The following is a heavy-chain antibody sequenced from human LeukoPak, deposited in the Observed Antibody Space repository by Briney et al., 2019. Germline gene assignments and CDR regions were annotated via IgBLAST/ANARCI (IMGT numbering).Heavy chain of an antibody. CDR3: ARDSSSGPYYYYMDV. CDR2: ISWNSGSI. V-gene: IGHV3-9*01. CDR1: GFTFDDYA. J-gene: IGHJ6*03. D-gene: IGHD6-6*01. Sequence: GGSLRLSCAASGFTFDDYAMHWVRQAPGKGLEWVSGISWNSGSIGYADSVKGRFTISRDNAKNSLYLQMNSLRAEDTAVCYCARDSSSGPYYYYMDVWGKGTTVTVSS.